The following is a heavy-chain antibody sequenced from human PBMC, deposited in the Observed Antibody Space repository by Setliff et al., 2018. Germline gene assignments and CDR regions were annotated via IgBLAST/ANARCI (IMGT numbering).Heavy chain of an antibody. CDR2: INPGDGST. Sequence: ASVKVSCKASGYTFTTYYMHWVRQAPGQGLEWMGVINPGDGSTTYAQKFQGRVTMTEDTSTDTAYMELSSLRSEDTAVYYCATETGGSGYYYWGQGTLVTVSS. CDR3: ATETGGSGYYY. D-gene: IGHD3-22*01. V-gene: IGHV1-46*01. J-gene: IGHJ4*02. CDR1: GYTFTTYY.